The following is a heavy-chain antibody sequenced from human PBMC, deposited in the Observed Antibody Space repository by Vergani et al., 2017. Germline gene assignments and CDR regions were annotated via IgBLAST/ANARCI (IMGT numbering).Heavy chain of an antibody. CDR2: IYPGDSDT. D-gene: IGHD4-17*01. CDR3: VRTTTTVTTFNWFDP. Sequence: EVQLVQSGAEVKKPGESLKISCKGSGYSFTSYWIGWVRQMPGKGLEWMGIIYPGDSDTRYSPSFQGQVTISADKSISTAYLQWSSLKASDTAMYYCVRTTTTVTTFNWFDPWGQGTLVTVSS. V-gene: IGHV5-51*01. CDR1: GYSFTSYW. J-gene: IGHJ5*02.